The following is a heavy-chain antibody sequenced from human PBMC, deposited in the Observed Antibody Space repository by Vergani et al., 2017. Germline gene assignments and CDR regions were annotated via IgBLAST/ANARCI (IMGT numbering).Heavy chain of an antibody. J-gene: IGHJ1*01. Sequence: EVQLVQSGAEVKKPGESLKISCKGSGYSFTSYWIGWVRQMPGKGLEWMGIIYPGDSDTRYSPSFQGQVTISADKSISTAYLQWSSLKAPDTAMYYCARRSSYSSSSSGYFQHWGQGTLVTVSS. CDR3: ARRSSYSSSSSGYFQH. D-gene: IGHD6-6*01. CDR2: IYPGDSDT. CDR1: GYSFTSYW. V-gene: IGHV5-51*03.